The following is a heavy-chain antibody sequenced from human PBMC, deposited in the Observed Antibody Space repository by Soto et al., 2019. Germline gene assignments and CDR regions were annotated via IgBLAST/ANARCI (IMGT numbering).Heavy chain of an antibody. J-gene: IGHJ4*02. CDR2: ISTYNGNT. CDR1: GYTFTTYG. Sequence: QVQLVQSGAEVNKPGASVKGSCNASGYTFTTYGMSWVRQAPGQALAWIGWISTYNGNTKYAERLQGRVTMTTDTTTSTAYMELRSLRSDDTAVYYCARGPTDYYDTSGNYFLDHWGQGPLVPVSS. CDR3: ARGPTDYYDTSGNYFLDH. V-gene: IGHV1-18*01. D-gene: IGHD3-22*01.